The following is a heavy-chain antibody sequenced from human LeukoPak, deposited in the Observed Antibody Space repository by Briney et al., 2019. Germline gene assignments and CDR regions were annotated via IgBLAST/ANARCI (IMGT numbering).Heavy chain of an antibody. J-gene: IGHJ3*02. Sequence: SETLSLTCTVSGGSLSSGDYYWSWIRQPPGTGLEWIGYIYYSGSTYYNPSLKSRVTISVDTSKNQFSLKLSSVTAADTAVYYCARVIRRNDAFDIWGQGTMVTVSS. CDR1: GGSLSSGDYY. CDR3: ARVIRRNDAFDI. V-gene: IGHV4-30-4*01. CDR2: IYYSGST. D-gene: IGHD2-21*01.